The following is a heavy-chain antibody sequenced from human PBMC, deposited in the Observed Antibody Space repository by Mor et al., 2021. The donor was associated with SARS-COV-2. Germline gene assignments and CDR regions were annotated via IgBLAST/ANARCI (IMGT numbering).Heavy chain of an antibody. D-gene: IGHD3-22*01. CDR3: ARDKGSSGYYDAFDI. Sequence: IGYIYHSGSTYYNPSLKSRASISVDPSKKQFSLKLTSVTAADTAVYYCARDKGSSGYYDAFDIWGQG. J-gene: IGHJ3*02. V-gene: IGHV4-31*02. CDR2: IYHSGST.